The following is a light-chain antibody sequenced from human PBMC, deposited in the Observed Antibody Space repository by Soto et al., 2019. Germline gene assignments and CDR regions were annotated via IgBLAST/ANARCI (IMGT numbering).Light chain of an antibody. Sequence: EIVLTQSPGTLSLSPGERATLSCRSSHSVSSNYLAWYQQTPGQAPRLLIYDASSRATGIPDRFSGSGSGTNFTITISRLEPVDFAVYYCQQYGISQTVGQGTKVESK. CDR2: DAS. CDR3: QQYGISQT. J-gene: IGKJ1*01. V-gene: IGKV3-20*01. CDR1: HSVSSNY.